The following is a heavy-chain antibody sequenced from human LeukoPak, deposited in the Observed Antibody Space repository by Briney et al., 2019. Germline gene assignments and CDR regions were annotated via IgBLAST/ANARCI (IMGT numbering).Heavy chain of an antibody. CDR1: GFTFNTHG. Sequence: GGSLRLSCAASGFTFNTHGMNWVRQAPRKGLEWISYISSSSSTNYYADSVRGRFTISRDNAKNSVHLQMNSLRVEDTAVYYCARNPYRGYSYGLDFWGQGTLVTVSS. D-gene: IGHD5-18*01. CDR3: ARNPYRGYSYGLDF. V-gene: IGHV3-48*04. J-gene: IGHJ4*02. CDR2: ISSSSSTN.